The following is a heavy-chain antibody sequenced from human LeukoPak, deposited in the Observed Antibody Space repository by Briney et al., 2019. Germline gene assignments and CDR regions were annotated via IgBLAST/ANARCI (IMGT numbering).Heavy chain of an antibody. CDR3: ASAYCGGDCYSVGPFDY. CDR1: GYTFTGYY. J-gene: IGHJ4*02. D-gene: IGHD2-21*02. Sequence: ASVKVSCKASGYTFTGYYMHWVRQAPGQGLEWMGWINPNSGGTNYAQKFQGRVTMTRDTSISTAYMELSRLRSDDTAVYYCASAYCGGDCYSVGPFDYWGQGTLVTVSS. CDR2: INPNSGGT. V-gene: IGHV1-2*02.